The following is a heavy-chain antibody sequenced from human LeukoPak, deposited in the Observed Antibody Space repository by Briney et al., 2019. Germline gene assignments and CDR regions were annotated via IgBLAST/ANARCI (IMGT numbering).Heavy chain of an antibody. Sequence: SGTLSLTCAVSGGSISSSNWWNWVRQPPGKGLEWIGEIYHSGSTNYNPSLKSRVTISVDKSKNQFSLKVSSVTAADTAVYYCAREGYYYGSGIMDYWGQGTLVTVSS. V-gene: IGHV4-4*02. CDR2: IYHSGST. J-gene: IGHJ4*02. D-gene: IGHD3-10*01. CDR3: AREGYYYGSGIMDY. CDR1: GGSISSSNW.